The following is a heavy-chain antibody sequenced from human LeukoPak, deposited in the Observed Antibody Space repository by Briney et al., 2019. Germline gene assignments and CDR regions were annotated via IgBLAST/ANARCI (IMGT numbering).Heavy chain of an antibody. CDR2: ISYDGSRK. V-gene: IGHV3-30*04. D-gene: IGHD6-13*01. CDR3: ATAPLYSSSWYFRGYFDD. CDR1: GFTFSNYA. Sequence: PGGSLRLSCTASGFTFSNYAMHWGRQAPGTGLEWVAVISYDGSRKDYTDSVNGRFTISRDNSKNTLYLQMNSLRTEDTAVYYCATAPLYSSSWYFRGYFDDWGQGTLVTVSS. J-gene: IGHJ4*02.